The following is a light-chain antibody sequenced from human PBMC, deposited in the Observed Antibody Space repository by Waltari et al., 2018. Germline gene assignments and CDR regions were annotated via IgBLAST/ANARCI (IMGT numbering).Light chain of an antibody. J-gene: IGLJ2*01. CDR2: DNY. Sequence: QSVLTQPPSVSAPPGQKVTISCSGSSSNIGNYLVSWYHQLPGATPKRHIYDNYKPPSGIPDRFAASKSGTSATLDIAGLQIGDEADYYCATWDNSLTAVVFGGGTKLTVL. CDR3: ATWDNSLTAVV. V-gene: IGLV1-51*01. CDR1: SSNIGNYL.